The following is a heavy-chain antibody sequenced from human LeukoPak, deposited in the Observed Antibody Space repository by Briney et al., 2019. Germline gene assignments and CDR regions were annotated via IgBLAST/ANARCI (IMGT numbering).Heavy chain of an antibody. CDR1: GYSFTNYW. V-gene: IGHV5-51*01. CDR2: IYPGDSDT. J-gene: IGHJ4*02. Sequence: GESLKISCKGSGYSFTNYWIGWVRQMPGKGLEWMGIIYPGDSDTRYSPSFQGQVTISADKSISTAYLQWSSLKASDTAMYYCARASITMIRGVVKGYWFDYWGQGTLVTVSS. CDR3: ARASITMIRGVVKGYWFDY. D-gene: IGHD3-10*01.